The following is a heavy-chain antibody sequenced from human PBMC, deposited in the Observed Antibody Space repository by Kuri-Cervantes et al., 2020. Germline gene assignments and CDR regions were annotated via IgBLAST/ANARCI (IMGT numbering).Heavy chain of an antibody. V-gene: IGHV4-4*07. CDR1: GDSIRSYY. J-gene: IGHJ4*02. CDR2: IYTSGIT. Sequence: SETLSLTCTVSGDSIRSYYWGWVRQPAGKGLEWIGRIYTSGITNYNPSLKSRVTISVDTSKNQFSLKLSSVTAADTAVYYCASRDLGWAIDYWGQGTLVTVSS. D-gene: IGHD6-19*01. CDR3: ASRDLGWAIDY.